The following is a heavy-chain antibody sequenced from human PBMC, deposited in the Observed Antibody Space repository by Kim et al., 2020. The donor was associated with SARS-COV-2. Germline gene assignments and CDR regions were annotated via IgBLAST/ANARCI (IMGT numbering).Heavy chain of an antibody. V-gene: IGHV2-5*02. CDR2: IYWDDDK. CDR1: GFSISSRGVG. Sequence: SGPTLVQPTETLTLTCTLSGFSISSRGVGVGWIRQSPGKALEWLAVIYWDDDKRYRPSLKSRLTIDKDTSRNQVVLRMTNMDPMDTGTYYCAHYGSGSYYALGNWSYPWGQGTLAAVPS. D-gene: IGHD3-10*01. CDR3: AHYGSGSYYALGNWSYP. J-gene: IGHJ5*02.